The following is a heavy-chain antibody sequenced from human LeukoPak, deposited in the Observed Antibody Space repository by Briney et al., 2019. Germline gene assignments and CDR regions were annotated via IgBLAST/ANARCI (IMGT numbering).Heavy chain of an antibody. Sequence: GGSLRLSCAVSGFTVSSSYMSWVRQAPGKGLEWVSIIYTGGSTYYADPVKGRFTISRDNSKNTLYLQINSLRDDDTAVYYCVRDSYGTSWGQGTLVTVSS. D-gene: IGHD3-16*01. CDR3: VRDSYGTS. CDR2: IYTGGST. CDR1: GFTVSSSY. J-gene: IGHJ4*02. V-gene: IGHV3-66*01.